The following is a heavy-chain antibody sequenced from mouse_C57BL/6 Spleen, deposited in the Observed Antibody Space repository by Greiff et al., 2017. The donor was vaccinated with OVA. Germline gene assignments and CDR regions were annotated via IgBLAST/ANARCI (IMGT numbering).Heavy chain of an antibody. J-gene: IGHJ4*01. Sequence: EVKLMESGGGLVKPGGSLKLSCAASGFTLSDYGMHWVRQAPEKGLEWVAYISSGSSTIYYADTVKGRFTISRDNAKNTLFLQMTSLRSEDTAMYYCARRTTVVDYYAMDYWGQGTSVTVSS. CDR2: ISSGSSTI. V-gene: IGHV5-17*01. D-gene: IGHD1-1*01. CDR3: ARRTTVVDYYAMDY. CDR1: GFTLSDYG.